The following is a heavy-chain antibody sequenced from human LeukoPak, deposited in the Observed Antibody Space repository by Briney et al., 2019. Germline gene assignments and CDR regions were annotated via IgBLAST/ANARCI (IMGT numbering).Heavy chain of an antibody. D-gene: IGHD5-12*01. J-gene: IGHJ5*01. CDR2: IYPGDSDS. Sequence: GESLKISCKASGYSFTSYWIGWVRQMPGKGLEWMGIIYPGDSDSRYSPSFQGQVTISVDKSISTASLQWNSLKASDTAMYYCARRGYSGYEGSWFDSWGQGTLVTVSS. CDR1: GYSFTSYW. CDR3: ARRGYSGYEGSWFDS. V-gene: IGHV5-51*01.